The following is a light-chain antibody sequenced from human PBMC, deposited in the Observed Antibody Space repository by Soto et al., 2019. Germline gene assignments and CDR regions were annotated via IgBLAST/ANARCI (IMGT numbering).Light chain of an antibody. Sequence: EIVMTQSPATLSVSPGERATLSCRASQSVSNNLAWYQQKPGQTPRLLIYGASTRATGIPVRLSGSGSGTEFTLTISSLQSEDFAVYYCQQYNNWPPVNFGQGTKLEIK. CDR2: GAS. CDR3: QQYNNWPPVN. J-gene: IGKJ2*01. V-gene: IGKV3-15*01. CDR1: QSVSNN.